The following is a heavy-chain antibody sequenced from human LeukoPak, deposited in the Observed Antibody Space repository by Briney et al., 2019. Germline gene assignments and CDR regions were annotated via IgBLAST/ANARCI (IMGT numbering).Heavy chain of an antibody. CDR3: ARSDYGGNSGWFDP. D-gene: IGHD4-17*01. V-gene: IGHV4-59*08. J-gene: IGHJ5*02. CDR1: GGSISSYY. CDR2: IYYSGST. Sequence: SETLSLTCTVSGGSISSYYWSWIRQPPGKGLEWIGYIYYSGSTNYNPSLKSRVTISVDTSKNQFSLKLSSVTAADTAVYYCARSDYGGNSGWFDPWGQGTLVTVSS.